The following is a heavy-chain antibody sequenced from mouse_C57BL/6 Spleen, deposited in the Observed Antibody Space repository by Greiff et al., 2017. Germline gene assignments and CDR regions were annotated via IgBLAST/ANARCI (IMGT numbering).Heavy chain of an antibody. CDR2: IYPRSGNT. J-gene: IGHJ4*01. CDR1: GYTFTSYG. CDR3: ARWRYDYHEMDY. V-gene: IGHV1-81*01. D-gene: IGHD2-10*02. Sequence: VHLVESGAELARPGASVKLSCKASGYTFTSYGISWVKQRTGQGLEWIGEIYPRSGNTYYNEKFKGKATLTADKSSSTAYMERRSLTSEDSAVYFCARWRYDYHEMDYWGQGTSVTVSS.